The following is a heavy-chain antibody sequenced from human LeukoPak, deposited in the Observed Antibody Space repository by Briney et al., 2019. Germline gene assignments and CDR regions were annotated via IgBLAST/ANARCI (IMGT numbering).Heavy chain of an antibody. D-gene: IGHD3-10*01. CDR3: AKDYNRAYYYGSGFDY. J-gene: IGHJ4*02. V-gene: IGHV3-30*02. Sequence: PGGSLRLSCAASGFTFSSYWMSWVRQAPGKGLEWVAFIRYDGSKKYSADSVKGRFTISRDNSKNTLYLQMNSLRAEDTVVYYCAKDYNRAYYYGSGFDYWGQGTLVTVSS. CDR2: IRYDGSKK. CDR1: GFTFSSYW.